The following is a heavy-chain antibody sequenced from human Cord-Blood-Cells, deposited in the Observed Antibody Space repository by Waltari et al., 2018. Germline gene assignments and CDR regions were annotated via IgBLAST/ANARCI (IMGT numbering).Heavy chain of an antibody. CDR1: GFTFSSYG. Sequence: QVQLVESGGGVVQPGGSLRLSCAASGFTFSSYGMPWVRQAPGKGLEWVAFIRYDGSNKYYADSVKGRFTISRDNSKNTLYLQMNSLRAEDTAVYYCAKEDGSYYDYWGQGTLVTVSS. CDR3: AKEDGSYYDY. CDR2: IRYDGSNK. D-gene: IGHD1-26*01. V-gene: IGHV3-30*02. J-gene: IGHJ4*02.